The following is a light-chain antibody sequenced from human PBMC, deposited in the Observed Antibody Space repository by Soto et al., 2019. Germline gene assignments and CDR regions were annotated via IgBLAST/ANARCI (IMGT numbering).Light chain of an antibody. CDR1: QSIRGY. V-gene: IGKV1-5*01. CDR2: AAS. CDR3: QEYNTYSRT. J-gene: IGKJ1*01. Sequence: DIQMTQSPSSLPASVGDRVTVTCRASQSIRGYLNWYQHKPGTAPKLLIFAASRLQTGVPLRFSGSGSGTEFTHTISSLQPDDFATYYCQEYNTYSRTFGQGTKVDIK.